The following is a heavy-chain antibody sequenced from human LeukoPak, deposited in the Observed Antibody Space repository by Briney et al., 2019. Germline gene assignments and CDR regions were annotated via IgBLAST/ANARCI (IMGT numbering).Heavy chain of an antibody. CDR1: GGSFSGYY. V-gene: IGHV4-34*01. CDR2: INHSGST. D-gene: IGHD3-22*01. J-gene: IGHJ4*02. CDR3: ARDGADYYDSSGTYDY. Sequence: SETLSLTCAVYGGSFSGYYWSWIRQPPGKGLEWIGEINHSGSTNYNPSLKSRVTISVDTSKNQFSLKLSSVTAADTAVYYCARDGADYYDSSGTYDYWGQGTLVTVSS.